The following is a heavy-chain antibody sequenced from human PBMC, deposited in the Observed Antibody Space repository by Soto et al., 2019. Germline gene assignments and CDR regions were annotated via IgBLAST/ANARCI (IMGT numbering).Heavy chain of an antibody. D-gene: IGHD2-2*01. Sequence: SETLSLTCTVSGGTISGGGYYWGWLRQLPGKALEWIGYIDYRGDTYSNPPLKRRLIMTVDTTDNQFPVKLTSLTAAYMPVDYCTRRRQTPLAQLDYWGQGTLVTVSS. CDR2: IDYRGDT. V-gene: IGHV4-31*03. J-gene: IGHJ4*02. CDR3: TRRRQTPLAQLDY. CDR1: GGTISGGGYY.